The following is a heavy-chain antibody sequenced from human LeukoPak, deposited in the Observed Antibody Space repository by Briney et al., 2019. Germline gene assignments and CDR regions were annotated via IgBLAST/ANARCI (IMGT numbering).Heavy chain of an antibody. CDR2: ISGSGGRT. Sequence: GSLRLSCAASGFTFSSYAMSWVRQAPGKGLEWVSAISGSGGRTYYADSVKGRFTISRDNSKNTLYLQMNSLRAEDTAVYYCARVDYDSSGYFQGKFDYWGQGTLVTVSS. D-gene: IGHD3-22*01. CDR1: GFTFSSYA. CDR3: ARVDYDSSGYFQGKFDY. V-gene: IGHV3-23*01. J-gene: IGHJ4*02.